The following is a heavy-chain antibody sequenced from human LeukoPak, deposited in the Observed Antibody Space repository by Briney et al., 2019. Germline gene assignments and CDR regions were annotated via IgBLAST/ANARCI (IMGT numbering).Heavy chain of an antibody. V-gene: IGHV4-59*01. Sequence: SETLSLTCTVSGGSISSYYWSWIRQPPGKGLEWIGHIYYSGSTNYNPSLKSRVTISVDTSKNQFSLKLSSVTAADTAVYYCARGEMAETYFDYWGQGTLVTVSS. D-gene: IGHD5-24*01. CDR3: ARGEMAETYFDY. CDR2: IYYSGST. CDR1: GGSISSYY. J-gene: IGHJ4*02.